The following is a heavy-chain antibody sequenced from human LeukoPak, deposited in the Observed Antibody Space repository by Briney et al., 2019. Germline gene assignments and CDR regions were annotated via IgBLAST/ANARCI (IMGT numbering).Heavy chain of an antibody. Sequence: GGSLRLSCVTSGFTFDDYAMTCVRQAPGKGLEGVSGINWNGATTTYGDSVKSRFTISRDNGKTALYLYMNTPRAEHTPFFSCARVNGYSKGDFDNCGQGISVVVSS. V-gene: IGHV3-20*04. D-gene: IGHD4-11*01. J-gene: IGHJ4*01. CDR3: ARVNGYSKGDFDN. CDR1: GFTFDDYA. CDR2: INWNGATT.